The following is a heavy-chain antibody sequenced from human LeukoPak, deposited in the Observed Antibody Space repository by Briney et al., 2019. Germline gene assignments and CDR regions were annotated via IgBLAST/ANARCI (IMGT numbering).Heavy chain of an antibody. J-gene: IGHJ5*02. Sequence: SETLSLTCTVSGGAITSSIYYFSWVRQPPGKGLECIGYIYYSGTTYYSPSLKSRVTISVDTSKNQFSLKLSSVTAADTAVYYCARGARQIRPISTRQNGGFSFDPWGQGTLVTVSS. D-gene: IGHD2-15*01. CDR3: ARGARQIRPISTRQNGGFSFDP. V-gene: IGHV4-31*02. CDR1: GGAITSSIYY. CDR2: IYYSGTT.